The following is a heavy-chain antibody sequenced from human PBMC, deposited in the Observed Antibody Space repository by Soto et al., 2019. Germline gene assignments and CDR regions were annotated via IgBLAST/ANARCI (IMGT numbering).Heavy chain of an antibody. CDR3: AKDSLYYASSPSPGD. D-gene: IGHD3-10*01. CDR2: IKEDGSVR. Sequence: GGSLRLSCAASEFTFSSFWMSWVRQAPGKGLEWVANIKEDGSVRNYVDSVKGRFTISRDNAKNSLILQMNSLRVDDTAVYYCAKDSLYYASSPSPGDWGQGTLVTVSS. J-gene: IGHJ4*02. V-gene: IGHV3-7*01. CDR1: EFTFSSFW.